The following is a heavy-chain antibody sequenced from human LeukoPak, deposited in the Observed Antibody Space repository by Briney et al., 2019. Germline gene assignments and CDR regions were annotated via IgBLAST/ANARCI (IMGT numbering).Heavy chain of an antibody. CDR3: ARVSWFPGTSYYYMDV. CDR2: VYDSGPT. V-gene: IGHV4-59*01. Sequence: SETLSLTCTVSGGSISRYYWSWIRQPPGKGLEWFGYVYDSGPTNYNPSLKSRVTISVDTSKNQFSLKLSSVTAADTAVYYCARVSWFPGTSYYYMDVWGKGTTVTVSS. J-gene: IGHJ6*03. CDR1: GGSISRYY. D-gene: IGHD1-1*01.